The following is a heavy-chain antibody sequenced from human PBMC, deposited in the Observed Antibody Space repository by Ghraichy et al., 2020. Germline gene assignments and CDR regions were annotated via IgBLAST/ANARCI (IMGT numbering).Heavy chain of an antibody. CDR1: GGSFSGYY. J-gene: IGHJ4*02. CDR2: INHSGST. Sequence: SETLSLTCAVYGGSFSGYYWSWIRQPPGKGLEWIGEINHSGSTNYNPSLKSRVTISVDTSKNQFSLKLSSVTAADTAVYYCARGRVGYCSSTSCYIYFDYWGQGTLVTVSS. D-gene: IGHD2-2*02. CDR3: ARGRVGYCSSTSCYIYFDY. V-gene: IGHV4-34*01.